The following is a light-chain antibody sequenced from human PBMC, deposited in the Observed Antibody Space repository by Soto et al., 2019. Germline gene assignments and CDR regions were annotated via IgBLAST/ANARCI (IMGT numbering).Light chain of an antibody. CDR3: SSFTSSSTDV. V-gene: IGLV2-14*02. CDR1: SSDVGSYNL. Sequence: QSALTQPASVSGSPGQSITISCTGTSSDVGSYNLVSWYQQHPGKAPKLMIYEGSKRPSGVSNRFSGSRSGNTASLTISGLQAEDEGDYYCSSFTSSSTDVFGTGTKVTVL. CDR2: EGS. J-gene: IGLJ1*01.